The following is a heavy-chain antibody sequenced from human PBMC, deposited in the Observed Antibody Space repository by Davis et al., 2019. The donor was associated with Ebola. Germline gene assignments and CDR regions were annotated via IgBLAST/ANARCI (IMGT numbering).Heavy chain of an antibody. D-gene: IGHD2-15*01. CDR2: ISSSSTYI. CDR1: GFTFSSYS. CDR3: ASTPGWYFHH. V-gene: IGHV3-21*01. J-gene: IGHJ1*01. Sequence: GESLKISCAASGFTFSSYSMNWVRQAPGKGLDWVSSISSSSTYIYYADSVRGRFTISRDNAKNSLYLQMNSLRVEDTAVYYCASTPGWYFHHWGQGTLVSVSS.